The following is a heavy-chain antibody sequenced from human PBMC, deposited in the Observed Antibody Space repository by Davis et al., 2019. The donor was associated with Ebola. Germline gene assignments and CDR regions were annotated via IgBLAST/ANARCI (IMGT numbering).Heavy chain of an antibody. Sequence: PGGSLRLSCAASGFTFSSYSMNWVRQAPGKGLEWVSSISSSSSYIYYADSVKGRFTISRDNSKNTLYLQMNSLRAEDTAVYYCAKMEEWELRLGYWGQGTLVTVSS. D-gene: IGHD1-26*01. J-gene: IGHJ4*02. V-gene: IGHV3-21*04. CDR1: GFTFSSYS. CDR2: ISSSSSYI. CDR3: AKMEEWELRLGY.